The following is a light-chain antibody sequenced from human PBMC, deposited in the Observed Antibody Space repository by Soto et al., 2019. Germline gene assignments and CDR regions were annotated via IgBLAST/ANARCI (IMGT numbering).Light chain of an antibody. Sequence: QAVVTQPPSASGTPGQRVTISSSGSSSNIASNYVYWYQQLPGTAPKLLIYRNNQRPSGVPDRFSGSKSVTSASLAISGLRSEDEADYYCAAWDDSLSGLVFGTGTKLTVL. CDR1: SSNIASNY. CDR3: AAWDDSLSGLV. J-gene: IGLJ1*01. V-gene: IGLV1-47*01. CDR2: RNN.